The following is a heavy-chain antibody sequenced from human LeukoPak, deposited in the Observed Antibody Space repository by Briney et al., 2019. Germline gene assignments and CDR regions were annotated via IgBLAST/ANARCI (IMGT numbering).Heavy chain of an antibody. CDR3: ARVWFGEPTNWFDP. D-gene: IGHD3-10*01. Sequence: SETLSLTCTVSGGSISSHYWSWIRQPPGKGLEWIGYFYYSGSTNYNPSLKSRVTISVDTSKNEFSLILSSVTAADTAAYYCARVWFGEPTNWFDPWGQGTLVTVSS. V-gene: IGHV4-59*11. J-gene: IGHJ5*02. CDR2: FYYSGST. CDR1: GGSISSHY.